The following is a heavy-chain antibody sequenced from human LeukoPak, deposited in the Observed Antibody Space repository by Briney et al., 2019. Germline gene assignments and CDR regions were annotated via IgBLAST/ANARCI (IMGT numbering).Heavy chain of an antibody. CDR1: GFTFDDYA. CDR3: ASDRRSDSSGYAFDI. J-gene: IGHJ3*02. Sequence: GGSLRLSCVASGFTFDDYAMSWVRQAPGKGLEWVSGINWNGDNTVYADSVKGRFTISRDNAKNSLYLQMNSLGAEDTAFYYCASDRRSDSSGYAFDIWGQGTMVTVSP. CDR2: INWNGDNT. V-gene: IGHV3-20*04. D-gene: IGHD3-22*01.